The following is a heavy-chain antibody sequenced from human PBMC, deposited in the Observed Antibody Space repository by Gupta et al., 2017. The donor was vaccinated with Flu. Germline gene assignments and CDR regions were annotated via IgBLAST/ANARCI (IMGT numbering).Heavy chain of an antibody. CDR1: SHCW. D-gene: IGHD4-4*01. J-gene: IGHJ5*02. CDR3: ARGSHDSKYRCFET. V-gene: IGHV3-7*01. CDR2: IKQDGSDQ. Sequence: SHCWMSWVRHIPGKGLEWVATIKQDGSDQDYVDSVKCRFTISRDSAKNSLFIQMNGLRVEDTAIYYCARGSHDSKYRCFETWGQGTRVTVSS.